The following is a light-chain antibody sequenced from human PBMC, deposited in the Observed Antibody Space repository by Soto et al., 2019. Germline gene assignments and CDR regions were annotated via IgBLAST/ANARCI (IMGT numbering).Light chain of an antibody. J-gene: IGLJ2*01. CDR1: SSDVGGYNY. CDR3: TSYTSSSIVV. Sequence: QSALTQPASVSGSPGESIPIYCTGTSSDVGGYNYVSWYQQHPDKAPKLLIYEFTNRPSGVSNRFSASKSGNTASLTISGLQAEDEADYYCTSYTSSSIVVFGEGTKLTVL. V-gene: IGLV2-14*01. CDR2: EFT.